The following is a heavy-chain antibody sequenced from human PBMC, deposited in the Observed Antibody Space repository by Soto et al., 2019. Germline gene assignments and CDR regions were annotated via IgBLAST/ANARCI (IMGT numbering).Heavy chain of an antibody. CDR3: ARGVTAGVDY. D-gene: IGHD1-26*01. CDR2: MQPSSGRT. CDR1: GYSLTSLD. V-gene: IGHV1-8*01. J-gene: IGHJ4*02. Sequence: GASVKVSCKASGYSLTSLDINWVRQTTGQGLEWMGWMQPSSGRTGYAQKFQGRATMTRDTSINTAYMELSSLTSDDTAFYYCARGVTAGVDYWGQGTLVTVS.